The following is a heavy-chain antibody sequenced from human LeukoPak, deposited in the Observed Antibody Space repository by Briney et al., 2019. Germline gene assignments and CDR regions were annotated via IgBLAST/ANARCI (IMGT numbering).Heavy chain of an antibody. CDR1: GYSFTNYD. J-gene: IGHJ4*02. V-gene: IGHV1-8*03. CDR2: MNPKSGDT. D-gene: IGHD2/OR15-2a*01. Sequence: GASVKVSCKASGYSFTNYDINWVRQATGQGLEWMGWMNPKSGDTGYSQKFQGRVFITRDTSINTAYMELSSLGSDDTAVYYCARDWFHAIDYWGQGTLVTVSS. CDR3: ARDWFHAIDY.